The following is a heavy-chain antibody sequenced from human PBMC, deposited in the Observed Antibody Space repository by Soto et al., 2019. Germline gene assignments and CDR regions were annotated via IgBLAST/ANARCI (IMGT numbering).Heavy chain of an antibody. D-gene: IGHD3-3*01. CDR1: GGSFDGDC. CDR3: ARGVDYWSGYLV. V-gene: IGHV4-34*01. Sequence: SETLSLACTLYGGSFDGDCWSWISQSPGGGLEWLGEIHHSGRTKYNPSLKSRVSLSVDTSTKQFSLKLTSVTAAARGVYYCARGVDYWSGYLVWGQGTPV. CDR2: IHHSGRT. J-gene: IGHJ4*02.